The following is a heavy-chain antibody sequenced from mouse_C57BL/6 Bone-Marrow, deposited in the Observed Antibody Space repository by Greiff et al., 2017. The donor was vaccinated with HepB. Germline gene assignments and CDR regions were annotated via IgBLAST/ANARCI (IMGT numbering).Heavy chain of an antibody. J-gene: IGHJ4*01. D-gene: IGHD3-2*02. CDR3: AIDSSGGAMDY. CDR1: GYTFTSYG. CDR2: IYPRSGNT. Sequence: VQLQESGAELARPGASVKLSCKASGYTFTSYGISWVKQRTGQGLEWIGEIYPRSGNTYYNEKFKGKATLTADTSSSTAYMELRSLTSEDSAVYFCAIDSSGGAMDYWGQGTSVTVSS. V-gene: IGHV1-81*01.